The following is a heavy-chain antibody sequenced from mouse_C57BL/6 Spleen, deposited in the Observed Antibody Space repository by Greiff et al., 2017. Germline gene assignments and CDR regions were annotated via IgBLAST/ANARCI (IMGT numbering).Heavy chain of an antibody. CDR1: GYTFTSYW. CDR3: ARSPSWYCDV. V-gene: IGHV1-61*01. J-gene: IGHJ1*03. CDR2: ISPSDSET. Sequence: QVQLKQPGAELVRPGSSVKLSCTASGYTFTSYWMDWVKQRPGQGLEWIGNISPSDSETHYNQKFKDKATLTVDKSSSTAYMQLSSLTSEDSAVYYCARSPSWYCDVWGTGTTVTVSS.